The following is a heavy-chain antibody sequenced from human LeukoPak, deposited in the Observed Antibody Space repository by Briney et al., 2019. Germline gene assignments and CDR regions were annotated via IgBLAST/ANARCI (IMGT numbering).Heavy chain of an antibody. CDR3: ARDSCSSTSCYTGNWFDP. Sequence: ASVKVSCKASGYTFTSYGISWVRQAPGQGLEWMGWISAYNGNTNYAQKLQGRVTMTTDTSTSTAYMELRSLRSDDTAVYYCARDSCSSTSCYTGNWFDPWGQGTLVTVSS. CDR2: ISAYNGNT. D-gene: IGHD2-2*02. CDR1: GYTFTSYG. J-gene: IGHJ5*02. V-gene: IGHV1-18*01.